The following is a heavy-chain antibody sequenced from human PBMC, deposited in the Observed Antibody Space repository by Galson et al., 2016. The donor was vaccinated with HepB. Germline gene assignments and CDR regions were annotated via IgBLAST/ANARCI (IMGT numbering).Heavy chain of an antibody. CDR1: GGSISHFY. V-gene: IGHV4-59*01. D-gene: IGHD2-8*01. CDR3: ARDMNGMDV. J-gene: IGHJ6*02. CDR2: IHHSGST. Sequence: SETLSLTCTVSGGSISHFYWSWIRQPPGEGLEWIGYIHHSGSTTYKASLKSRLTISIDTSKGQFSLKLTSVTAADTAVYHCARDMNGMDVWGQGTTVTVSS.